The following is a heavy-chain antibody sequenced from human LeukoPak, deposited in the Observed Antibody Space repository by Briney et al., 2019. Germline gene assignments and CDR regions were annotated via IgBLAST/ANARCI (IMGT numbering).Heavy chain of an antibody. CDR2: INHSGST. V-gene: IGHV4-34*01. D-gene: IGHD3-3*01. CDR1: GGSFSGYY. J-gene: IGHJ5*02. Sequence: SETLSLTCAVYGGSFSGYYWSWIRQPPGKGLEWIGEINHSGSTNYNPSLKSRVTISVDTSKNQFSLKLSSVTAADTAAYYCARVPVLYDFWSGYYTRRYWFDPWGQGTLVTVSS. CDR3: ARVPVLYDFWSGYYTRRYWFDP.